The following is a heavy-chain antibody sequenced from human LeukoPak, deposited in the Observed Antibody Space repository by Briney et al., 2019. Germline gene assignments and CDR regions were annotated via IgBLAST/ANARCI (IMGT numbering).Heavy chain of an antibody. CDR3: TTESSSLDY. CDR2: IKSKTDGVTT. J-gene: IGHJ4*02. V-gene: IGHV3-15*01. D-gene: IGHD6-6*01. Sequence: WGGRIKSKTDGVTTDYAAPVKGRFTISRDDSKNTLYLQMNSLKTEDTAVYYCTTESSSLDYWGQGTLVTVSS.